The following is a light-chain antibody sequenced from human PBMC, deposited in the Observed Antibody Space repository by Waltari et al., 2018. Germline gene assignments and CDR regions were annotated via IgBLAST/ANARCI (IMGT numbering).Light chain of an antibody. Sequence: QTVVTQEPSLPVSPGGTITLTCASNTGAVTSGYFPNWFQQTPGKAPRALIYSTTSRHSWTPARFSGSLLGGKAALRLSGVQPEDEAEYYCLLYYGGQGVFGTGTKVTVL. J-gene: IGLJ1*01. CDR2: STT. V-gene: IGLV7-43*01. CDR1: TGAVTSGYF. CDR3: LLYYGGQGV.